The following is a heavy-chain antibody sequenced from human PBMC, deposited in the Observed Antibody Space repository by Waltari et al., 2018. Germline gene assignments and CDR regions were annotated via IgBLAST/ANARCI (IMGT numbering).Heavy chain of an antibody. Sequence: EVQLVESGGGLVQPGGSLRLSCAASGFTFSSYAMSWVRQAPGKGLEWVSAIGGSGGSTYYADSVKGRVTISRDNSKNTLYLQMNSLRAEDTAVYYCAKEDYYGSGSYYNGVDYWGQGTLVTVSS. J-gene: IGHJ4*02. CDR2: IGGSGGST. V-gene: IGHV3-23*04. CDR1: GFTFSSYA. D-gene: IGHD3-10*01. CDR3: AKEDYYGSGSYYNGVDY.